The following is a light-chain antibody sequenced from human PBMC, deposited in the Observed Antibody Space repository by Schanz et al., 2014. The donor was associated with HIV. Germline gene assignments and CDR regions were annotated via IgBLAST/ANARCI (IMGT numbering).Light chain of an antibody. CDR2: NTF. J-gene: IGLJ3*02. Sequence: QSVLTQPPSASGTPGQRVTISCSGSNSNIGSTPANWYQQLPGTAPRLVIYNTFHRPSGVPDRFSGSQSDSSASLAISGLQADDEADYYCGSYRSGSSPWVFGGGTKLTVL. CDR3: GSYRSGSSPWV. V-gene: IGLV1-44*01. CDR1: NSNIGSTP.